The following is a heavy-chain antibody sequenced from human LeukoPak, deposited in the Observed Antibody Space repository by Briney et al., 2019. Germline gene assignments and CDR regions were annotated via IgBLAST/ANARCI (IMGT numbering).Heavy chain of an antibody. CDR1: GGSFSGFY. J-gene: IGHJ1*01. V-gene: IGHV4-34*01. CDR2: INHSGST. CDR3: ARDQLDIVLN. Sequence: SETLSLTCAVYGGSFSGFYWSWVRQPPGKGLEWIGEINHSGSTNYNPSLKSRVTISVDTSKNQFSLKLSSVTAADTAVYYCARDQLDIVLNWGQGTLVTVSS. D-gene: IGHD2-8*01.